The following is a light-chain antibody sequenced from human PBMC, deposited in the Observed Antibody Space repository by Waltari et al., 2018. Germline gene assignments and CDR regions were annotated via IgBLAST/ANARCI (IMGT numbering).Light chain of an antibody. J-gene: IGKJ4*01. CDR1: QRITNW. CDR3: QYYNNYELT. CDR2: GVS. V-gene: IGKV1-5*03. Sequence: DLQMTQSPSTLSASVGDRVTITCRASQRITNWLAWYQQKPGMAPKLLIYGVSTLESGVPSRFSGSGSGAEFTLTISSLQPDDFATYYCQYYNNYELTFGGGTKVEIK.